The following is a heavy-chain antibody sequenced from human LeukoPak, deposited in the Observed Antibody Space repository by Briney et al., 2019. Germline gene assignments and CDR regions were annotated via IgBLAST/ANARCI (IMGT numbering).Heavy chain of an antibody. V-gene: IGHV1-2*02. CDR2: INPNSGGT. CDR3: ARGFYTIFGEADGFDP. Sequence: ASVKVSCKASGYTFTGYYMHWVRQAPGQGLEWMGWINPNSGGTNYAQKFQGRVTMTRDTSISTAYMELSRLRSDDTAVYYCARGFYTIFGEADGFDPWGQGTLVTVSS. CDR1: GYTFTGYY. J-gene: IGHJ5*02. D-gene: IGHD3-3*01.